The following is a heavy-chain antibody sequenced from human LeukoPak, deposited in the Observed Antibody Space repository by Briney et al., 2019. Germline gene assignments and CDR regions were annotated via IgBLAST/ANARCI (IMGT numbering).Heavy chain of an antibody. CDR3: ARMFGSSGYYELYYFDY. CDR2: IYSGGST. J-gene: IGHJ4*02. V-gene: IGHV3-53*01. Sequence: GGSLRLSCAASGFTVSSNYMSWDRQAPGKGLEWVSVIYSGGSTYYADSVKGRFTISRDNSKNTLYLQMNSLRAEDTAVYYCARMFGSSGYYELYYFDYWGQGTLVTVSS. CDR1: GFTVSSNY. D-gene: IGHD3-22*01.